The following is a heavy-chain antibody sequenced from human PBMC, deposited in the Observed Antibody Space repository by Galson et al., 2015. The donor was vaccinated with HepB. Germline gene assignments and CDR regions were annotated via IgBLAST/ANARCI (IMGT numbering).Heavy chain of an antibody. CDR2: MNPNSANT. D-gene: IGHD3-22*01. Sequence: SVKVSCKASGSTFTSYDINWVRQATGQGLEWMGWMNPNSANTAYAQKFQGRVTLTRDTSINTAYMELSGLRSEDAAVYYCARGGGYSDRSGYHIAAFDSWGQGTMVTVSS. CDR3: ARGGGYSDRSGYHIAAFDS. CDR1: GSTFTSYD. V-gene: IGHV1-8*01. J-gene: IGHJ3*02.